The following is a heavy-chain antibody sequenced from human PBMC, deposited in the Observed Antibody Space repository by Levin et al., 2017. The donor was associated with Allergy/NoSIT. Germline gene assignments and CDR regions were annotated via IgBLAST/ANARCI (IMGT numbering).Heavy chain of an antibody. Sequence: PGGSLRLSCAASGFTFSSYGMHWVRQAPGKGLEWVAVISYDGSNKYYADSVKGRFTISRDNSKNTLYLQMNSLRAEDTAVYYCAKDPQMEWELPSFDYWGQGTLVTVSS. CDR3: AKDPQMEWELPSFDY. CDR2: ISYDGSNK. CDR1: GFTFSSYG. V-gene: IGHV3-30*18. D-gene: IGHD1-26*01. J-gene: IGHJ4*02.